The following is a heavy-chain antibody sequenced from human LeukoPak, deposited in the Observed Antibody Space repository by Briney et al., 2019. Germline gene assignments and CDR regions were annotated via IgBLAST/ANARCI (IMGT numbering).Heavy chain of an antibody. V-gene: IGHV4-34*01. CDR2: MNPRGGT. J-gene: IGHJ6*03. D-gene: IGHD3-22*01. CDR1: GGSFSGYY. Sequence: SETLSLTCAVYGGSFSGYYWTWIRQTPEKGLEWIGEMNPRGGTNYNPSLKSRVTISVDTSKNQFSLELSSVTAADTAVYYCARGRQDVTMIVVVMTAVSYYLDVWGKGTTVTVS. CDR3: ARGRQDVTMIVVVMTAVSYYLDV.